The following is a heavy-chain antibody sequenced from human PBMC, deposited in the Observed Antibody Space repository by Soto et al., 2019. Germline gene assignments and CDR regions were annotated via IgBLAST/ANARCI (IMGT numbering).Heavy chain of an antibody. Sequence: EVQLVESGGSLVKPGGSLRLSCAASGFTFSSDSMNWVRQAPGKGLEWVSSISSSSSYIYYADSVKGRFTISRDNAKNSLYLQMNSLRAEDTAVYHCAREARLIAARPYYFDYWGQGTLVTVSS. D-gene: IGHD6-6*01. J-gene: IGHJ4*02. CDR1: GFTFSSDS. V-gene: IGHV3-21*01. CDR2: ISSSSSYI. CDR3: AREARLIAARPYYFDY.